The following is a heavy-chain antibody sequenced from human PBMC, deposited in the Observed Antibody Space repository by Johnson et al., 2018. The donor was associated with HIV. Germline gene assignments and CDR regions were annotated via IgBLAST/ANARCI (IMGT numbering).Heavy chain of an antibody. CDR3: AKDCRDCGTFDI. V-gene: IGHV3-20*04. D-gene: IGHD2-21*02. CDR2: INWNGGST. J-gene: IGHJ3*02. Sequence: VQLVESGGGVVQPERSLRLSCAASGFSFSDYYMSWIRQAPGKGLEWVSGINWNGGSTGYADSVKGRFTISRDNTKNSLYLQMNSLRPEDTALYYCAKDCRDCGTFDIWGQGTMVTVSS. CDR1: GFSFSDYY.